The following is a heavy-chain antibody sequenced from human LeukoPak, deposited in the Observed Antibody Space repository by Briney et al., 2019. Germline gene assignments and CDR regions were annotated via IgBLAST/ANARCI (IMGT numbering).Heavy chain of an antibody. CDR1: GYTFSSYG. Sequence: ASVKVSCKGSGYTFSSYGLSWVRQAPGQGLEWMRWINAYNGHANYAQNLQGRVTMTTDTSTSTAYMELRSLTSDDTAVYYCARGRGRGTTYYSFAYWGQGTLVTVSS. D-gene: IGHD3/OR15-3a*01. V-gene: IGHV1-18*01. J-gene: IGHJ4*02. CDR3: ARGRGRGTTYYSFAY. CDR2: INAYNGHA.